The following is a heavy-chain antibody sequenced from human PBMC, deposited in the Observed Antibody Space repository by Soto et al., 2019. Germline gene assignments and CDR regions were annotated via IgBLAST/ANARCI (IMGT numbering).Heavy chain of an antibody. J-gene: IGHJ5*02. V-gene: IGHV1-3*01. CDR1: GYTFTSYG. Sequence: ASVKVSCKASGYTFTSYGIHWVRQAPGQRLEWMGWINAANGDTKYSPKFQGRVTITRVTSASTAYMELGSLRSEDTAVYYCVRRHVSATGIDWFDPWGQGTLVTVSS. CDR2: INAANGDT. D-gene: IGHD6-13*01. CDR3: VRRHVSATGIDWFDP.